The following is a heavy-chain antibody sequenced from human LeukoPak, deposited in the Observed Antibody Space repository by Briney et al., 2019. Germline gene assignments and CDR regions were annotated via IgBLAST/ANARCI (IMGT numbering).Heavy chain of an antibody. Sequence: GGPLRPLCAPSWLTYSSYSTNWVDPAAGKGLEWVSSVSISSSYIYYPASVKGRSNISRNNGKNSLYPQMNSLRAEDTAVYYCARDGGGYCSSTSCYYHWFDPWGQGTLVTVSS. CDR2: VSISSSYI. V-gene: IGHV3-21*01. D-gene: IGHD2-2*01. J-gene: IGHJ5*02. CDR1: WLTYSSYS. CDR3: ARDGGGYCSSTSCYYHWFDP.